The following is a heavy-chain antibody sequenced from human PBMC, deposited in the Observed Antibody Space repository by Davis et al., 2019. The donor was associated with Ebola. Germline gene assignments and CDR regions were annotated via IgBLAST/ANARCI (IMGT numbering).Heavy chain of an antibody. Sequence: PSETLSLTCTVSGGSISSYYWSWIRQPPGKGLEWIGYIYYSGSTNYNPSLKSRVTISVDTSKNQFSLKLSSVTAADTAVYYCARGDGYNWFDPWGQGTLVTVSS. V-gene: IGHV4-59*01. D-gene: IGHD5-24*01. CDR2: IYYSGST. J-gene: IGHJ5*02. CDR3: ARGDGYNWFDP. CDR1: GGSISSYY.